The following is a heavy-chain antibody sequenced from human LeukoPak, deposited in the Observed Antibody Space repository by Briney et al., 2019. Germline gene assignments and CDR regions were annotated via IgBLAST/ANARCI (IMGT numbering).Heavy chain of an antibody. V-gene: IGHV3-33*08. CDR3: ARVTMVAAASYNWFVP. Sequence: GGSLRLSCAASGFTFSDYWMSWVRQAPGKGLEWVAVIWYDGSNKYYADSVKGRFTVSRDNSKNTLYLQMNSLRAEDTAVYYCARVTMVAAASYNWFVPWGQGTLVTVSS. CDR2: IWYDGSNK. CDR1: GFTFSDYW. D-gene: IGHD2-15*01. J-gene: IGHJ5*02.